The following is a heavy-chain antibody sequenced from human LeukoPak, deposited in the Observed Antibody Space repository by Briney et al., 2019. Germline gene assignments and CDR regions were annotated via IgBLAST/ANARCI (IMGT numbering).Heavy chain of an antibody. CDR2: IYYSGST. V-gene: IGHV4-59*01. Sequence: SETLSLTCTVSGGSISSYYWSWIRQPPGKGLEWIGYIYYSGSTNYNPSLKSRVTISVDASKNQFSLKLSSVTAADTAVYYCASGSGSGWYFDYWGQGTLVTVSS. J-gene: IGHJ4*02. CDR1: GGSISSYY. D-gene: IGHD6-19*01. CDR3: ASGSGSGWYFDY.